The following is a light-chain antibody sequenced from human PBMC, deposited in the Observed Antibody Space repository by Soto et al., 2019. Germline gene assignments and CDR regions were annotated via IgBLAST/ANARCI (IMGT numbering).Light chain of an antibody. CDR2: DVS. CDR1: SSDVGGYNY. CDR3: SSYTSSSTPHVV. J-gene: IGLJ2*01. V-gene: IGLV2-14*01. Sequence: QSALTQPASVSGSPGQSITISCTGTSSDVGGYNYVSWYQQHPGKAPKLMIYDVSNRPSGVSNRFSGSKSGNTASLTISGLQPEDEADYYCSSYTSSSTPHVVFGGGTQLTVL.